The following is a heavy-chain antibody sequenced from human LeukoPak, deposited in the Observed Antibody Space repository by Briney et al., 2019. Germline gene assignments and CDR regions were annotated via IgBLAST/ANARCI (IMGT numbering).Heavy chain of an antibody. CDR2: IFYSGST. J-gene: IGHJ4*02. Sequence: SETLSLTCTVSGGSISSYSWSWFRQPPGKRLEWIGYIFYSGSTNYNPSLKSRVTISVDTSKNQFSLKLSSVTAADTAVYYCARDPQTGDQDAFDIWGQGTLVTVSS. CDR1: GGSISSYS. D-gene: IGHD7-27*01. CDR3: ARDPQTGDQDAFDI. V-gene: IGHV4-59*12.